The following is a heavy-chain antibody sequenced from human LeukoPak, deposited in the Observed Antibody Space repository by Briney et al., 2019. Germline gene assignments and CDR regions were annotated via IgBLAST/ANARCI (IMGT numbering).Heavy chain of an antibody. J-gene: IGHJ6*02. CDR3: AREEFKISYSGYKSYYYYGMDV. D-gene: IGHD5-12*01. V-gene: IGHV4-34*01. CDR1: GGSFSGYY. Sequence: PSETLSLTCAVYGGSFSGYYWSWIRQPPGKGLEWIGEINHSGSTNYNPSLKSRVTMSVDTSKNQFSLKLSSVTAADTAVYYCAREEFKISYSGYKSYYYYGMDVWGQGTTVTVSS. CDR2: INHSGST.